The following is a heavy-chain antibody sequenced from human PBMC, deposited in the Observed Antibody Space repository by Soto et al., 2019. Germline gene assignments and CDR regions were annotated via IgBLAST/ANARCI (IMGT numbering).Heavy chain of an antibody. CDR3: ARGRGYSYGLDP. CDR2: ISYSGTT. Sequence: SETLSLTCTVSGDSISSINNYWSWIRQPPGEGLEWIGFISYSGTTSYSPSLKSRVAISLDTSKNQFSLSLNFVTAADTAVYYRARGRGYSYGLDPWGQGSLVTV. CDR1: GDSISSINNY. D-gene: IGHD5-18*01. V-gene: IGHV4-30-4*01. J-gene: IGHJ5*02.